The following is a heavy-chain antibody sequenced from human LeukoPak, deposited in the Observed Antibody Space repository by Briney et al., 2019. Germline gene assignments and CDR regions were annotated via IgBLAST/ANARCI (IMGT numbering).Heavy chain of an antibody. CDR2: TYYRSKWYN. CDR1: GDSVSSKNGG. J-gene: IGHJ4*02. Sequence: SQTLSLTCDVSGDSVSSKNGGWNWIRQSPSRGLEWLGRTYYRSKWYNDYAESMEGRMTISQDTSKNQYSLHLNSVTPDDTAVYYCARDLGTTGWHTFDYWGQGTLVTVSS. V-gene: IGHV6-1*01. CDR3: ARDLGTTGWHTFDY. D-gene: IGHD6-19*01.